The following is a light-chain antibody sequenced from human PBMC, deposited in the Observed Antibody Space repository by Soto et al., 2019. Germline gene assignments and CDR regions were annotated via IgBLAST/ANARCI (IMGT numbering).Light chain of an antibody. V-gene: IGLV2-14*01. CDR3: SSYTTSAPDV. Sequence: QSVLTQPASVSGSPGQSITISCTGTSSDVGAYNFVSWYQHHPGRAPKLIIYEVTIRPSGVSNRFSGSKSGNTASLTISGLQAEDEADYYCSSYTTSAPDVFGIGTKLTVL. CDR1: SSDVGAYNF. J-gene: IGLJ1*01. CDR2: EVT.